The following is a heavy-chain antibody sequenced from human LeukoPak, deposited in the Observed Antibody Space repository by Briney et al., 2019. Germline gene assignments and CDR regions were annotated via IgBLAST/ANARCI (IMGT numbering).Heavy chain of an antibody. J-gene: IGHJ3*02. CDR1: GGSISSGGYY. Sequence: PSETLSLTCTVSGGSISSGGYYWRWVRQHPGKGLEWIGYIYYSGSTYYNPSLKSRVTISVDTSKNQFSLKLSSVTAADTAVYYCARGIAAAGTLMAFDIWAQGTMVTVSS. V-gene: IGHV4-31*03. CDR2: IYYSGST. D-gene: IGHD6-13*01. CDR3: ARGIAAAGTLMAFDI.